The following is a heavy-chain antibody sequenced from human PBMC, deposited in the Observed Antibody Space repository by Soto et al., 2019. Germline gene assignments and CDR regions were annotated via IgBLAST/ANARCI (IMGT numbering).Heavy chain of an antibody. Sequence: QVQLQQWGAGLLKPSETLSLTCAVYGGSFSGYYWSWIRQPPGKGLEWIGEINHSGSTNYNPSLKSRVTISVDTSKNQFSLKLSSVTAADTAVYYCGRGHRPRERNYFDYWGQGTLVTVSS. CDR2: INHSGST. CDR1: GGSFSGYY. CDR3: GRGHRPRERNYFDY. V-gene: IGHV4-34*01. J-gene: IGHJ4*02.